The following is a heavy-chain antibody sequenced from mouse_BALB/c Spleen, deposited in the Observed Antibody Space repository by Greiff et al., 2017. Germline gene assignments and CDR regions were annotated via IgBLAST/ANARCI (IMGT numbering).Heavy chain of an antibody. CDR1: GFTFSDYY. V-gene: IGHV5-4*02. CDR2: ISDGGSYT. Sequence: DVMLVESGGGLVKPGGSLKLSCAASGFTFSDYYMYWVRQTPEKRLEWVATISDGGSYTYYPDSVKGRFTISRDNAKNNLYLQMSSLKSEDTAMYYCARSFSRGTTAWFAYWGQGTLVTVSA. CDR3: ARSFSRGTTAWFAY. D-gene: IGHD2-14*01. J-gene: IGHJ3*01.